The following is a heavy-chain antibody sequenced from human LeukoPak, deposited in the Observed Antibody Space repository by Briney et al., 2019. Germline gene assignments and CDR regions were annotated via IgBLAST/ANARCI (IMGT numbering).Heavy chain of an antibody. CDR1: GYTFTGYY. CDR2: INPNSGGT. Sequence: ASVKVSCKASGYTFTGYYMHWVRQAPGQGLEWMGWINPNSGGTNYAHKFQGRVTMTRDTSISTAYMELSRLRSDDTAVYYCARAWNDGGWFDPWGQGTLVTVSS. CDR3: ARAWNDGGWFDP. V-gene: IGHV1-2*02. D-gene: IGHD1-1*01. J-gene: IGHJ5*02.